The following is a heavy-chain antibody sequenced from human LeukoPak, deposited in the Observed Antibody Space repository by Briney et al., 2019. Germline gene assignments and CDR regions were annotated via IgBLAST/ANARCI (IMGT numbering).Heavy chain of an antibody. V-gene: IGHV3-11*05. Sequence: GGSLRLSCAASGFTFSDYYMSWIRQAPGKGLEWVSYISSSSSYTNYADSVKGRFTISRDNSKNTLYLQMNSLRAEDTAVYYCAKDPRMGWYAGCYFDYWGQGTLVTVSS. D-gene: IGHD6-19*01. CDR1: GFTFSDYY. CDR2: ISSSSSYT. J-gene: IGHJ4*02. CDR3: AKDPRMGWYAGCYFDY.